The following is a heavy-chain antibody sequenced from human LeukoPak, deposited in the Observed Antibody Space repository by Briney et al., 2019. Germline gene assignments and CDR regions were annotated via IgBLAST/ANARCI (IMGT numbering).Heavy chain of an antibody. Sequence: GGSLRLSCAASGFTFSSYAMHWVRQAPGKGLEWVAVISYDGSNKYYAGSVKGRFTISRDNSKNTLYLQMNSLRAEDTAVYYCARDQWLVVGYYGMDVWGQGTTVTVSS. CDR1: GFTFSSYA. V-gene: IGHV3-30-3*01. CDR2: ISYDGSNK. D-gene: IGHD6-19*01. J-gene: IGHJ6*02. CDR3: ARDQWLVVGYYGMDV.